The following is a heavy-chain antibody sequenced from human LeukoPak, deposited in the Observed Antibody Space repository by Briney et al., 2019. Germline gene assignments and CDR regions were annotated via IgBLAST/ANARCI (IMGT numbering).Heavy chain of an antibody. CDR1: AGSIRNYF. Sequence: SETLSLNCTVSAGSIRNYFWNWFRHPPGKGLEWIGNIYYSESTNYNPSLLRRLTKSVDTSKNEFSLKLNSVTAADTAVYYCARADTQLPDHWGQGTLVIVSS. V-gene: IGHV4-59*01. CDR3: ARADTQLPDH. J-gene: IGHJ5*02. CDR2: IYYSEST. D-gene: IGHD1-1*01.